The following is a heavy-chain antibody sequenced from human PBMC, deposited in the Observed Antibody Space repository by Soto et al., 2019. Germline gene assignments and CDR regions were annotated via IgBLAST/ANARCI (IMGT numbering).Heavy chain of an antibody. CDR3: ARVMTTVTSLHAFDI. CDR1: GFTFSSYW. Sequence: PGGSLRLSCAASGFTFSSYWMHWVRQAPGKGLVWVSRINSDGSSTSYADSVKGRFTISRDNAKNTLYLQMNSLRAEDTAVYYCARVMTTVTSLHAFDIWGQGTMVTVSS. CDR2: INSDGSST. D-gene: IGHD4-17*01. V-gene: IGHV3-74*01. J-gene: IGHJ3*02.